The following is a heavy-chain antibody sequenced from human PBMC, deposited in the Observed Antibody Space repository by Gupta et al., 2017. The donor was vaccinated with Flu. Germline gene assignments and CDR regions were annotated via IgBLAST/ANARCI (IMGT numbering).Heavy chain of an antibody. CDR2: ISSSSTVI. CDR1: GFTFRSYS. Sequence: EVQLVESGGGLVKPGGSLRLSCAASGFTFRSYSMNWVRQAPGKGLEWVSAISSSSTVIYYADSVKGRFTISRDNPKNSLYLQMNSLRAEDTAVYYCAGRYCTNGVCWFDPWGQGTLVTVSS. V-gene: IGHV3-21*01. J-gene: IGHJ5*02. CDR3: AGRYCTNGVCWFDP. D-gene: IGHD2-8*01.